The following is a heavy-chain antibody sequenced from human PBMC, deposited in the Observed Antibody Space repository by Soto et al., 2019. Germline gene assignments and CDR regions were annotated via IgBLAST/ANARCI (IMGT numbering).Heavy chain of an antibody. Sequence: GGSLRLSCAASGFTFSSYAMHWVRQAPGKGLEWVAVISYDGSNKYYADSVKGRFTISRDNSKNTLYLQMNSLRAEDTAVYYCARDQGSYYDSSGPSYWGQGTLVTVSS. CDR2: ISYDGSNK. CDR3: ARDQGSYYDSSGPSY. CDR1: GFTFSSYA. J-gene: IGHJ4*02. D-gene: IGHD3-22*01. V-gene: IGHV3-30-3*01.